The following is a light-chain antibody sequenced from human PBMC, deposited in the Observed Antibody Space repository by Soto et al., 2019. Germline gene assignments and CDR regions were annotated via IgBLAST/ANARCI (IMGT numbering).Light chain of an antibody. CDR1: LTINYW. Sequence: DIQMTQSPSTLSASVGDRVTITCRASLTINYWLAWYQQKPGKAPKLLIYDVSTLGSGVPSRFSGSGSGTDFTLTISGLQPDDSATYYCQQYNTFWTFGQGTKV. CDR3: QQYNTFWT. V-gene: IGKV1-5*01. J-gene: IGKJ1*01. CDR2: DVS.